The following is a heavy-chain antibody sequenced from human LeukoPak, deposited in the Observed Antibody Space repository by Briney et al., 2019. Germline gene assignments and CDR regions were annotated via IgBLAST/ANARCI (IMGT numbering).Heavy chain of an antibody. Sequence: GGSLRLSCAAFGFTFSSYSMNWVRQAPGKGLEWVSSISSSSSYIYYADSVKGRFTISRDNAKNSLYLQMNSLRAEDTAVYYCARVPYSSGWYHYYYYGMDVWGQGTTVTVSS. D-gene: IGHD6-19*01. CDR2: ISSSSSYI. J-gene: IGHJ6*02. CDR1: GFTFSSYS. CDR3: ARVPYSSGWYHYYYYGMDV. V-gene: IGHV3-21*04.